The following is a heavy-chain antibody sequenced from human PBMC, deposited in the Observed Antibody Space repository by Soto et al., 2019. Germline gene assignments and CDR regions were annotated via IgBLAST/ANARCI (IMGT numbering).Heavy chain of an antibody. CDR3: AKEEGIGSSSWYGEVGYYYYYMDV. D-gene: IGHD6-13*01. CDR2: ISGSGGST. V-gene: IGHV3-23*01. J-gene: IGHJ6*03. CDR1: GFTFSSYA. Sequence: GGSLRLSCAASGFTFSSYAMSWVRQAPGKGLEWVSAISGSGGSTYYADSVKGRFTISRDNSKNTLYLQMNSLRAEDTAVYYCAKEEGIGSSSWYGEVGYYYYYMDVWGKGTTVTVSS.